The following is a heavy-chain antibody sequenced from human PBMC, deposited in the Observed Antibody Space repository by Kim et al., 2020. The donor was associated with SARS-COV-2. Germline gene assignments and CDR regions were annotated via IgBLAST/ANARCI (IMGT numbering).Heavy chain of an antibody. J-gene: IGHJ4*02. D-gene: IGHD6-13*01. Sequence: TNYNPSLKSRVTISVDTSKNQFSLKLSSVTAADTAVYYCASLAAAGTIDYWGQGTLVTVSS. CDR3: ASLAAAGTIDY. CDR2: T. V-gene: IGHV4-4*09.